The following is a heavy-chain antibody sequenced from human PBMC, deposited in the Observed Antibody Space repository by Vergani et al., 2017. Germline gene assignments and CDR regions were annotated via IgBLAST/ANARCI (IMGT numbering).Heavy chain of an antibody. V-gene: IGHV3-7*03. Sequence: EVQLVESGGGLVQPGGSLRLSCAASGFTFSSYWMSWVRQAPGKGLEWVANIKQDGSEKYYVDSVKGRFTISRDNAKNSLYLQMNSLRAEDTAVYYCARDTGIAVADIFDYWGQGTLVTVSS. CDR1: GFTFSSYW. CDR2: IKQDGSEK. CDR3: ARDTGIAVADIFDY. D-gene: IGHD6-19*01. J-gene: IGHJ4*02.